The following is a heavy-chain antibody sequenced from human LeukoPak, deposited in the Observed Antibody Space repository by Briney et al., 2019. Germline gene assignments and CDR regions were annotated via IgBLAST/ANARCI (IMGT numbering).Heavy chain of an antibody. CDR3: ARGGNVSSFDY. D-gene: IGHD1-26*01. V-gene: IGHV3-53*01. Sequence: GGSLGLSCAASGFTVTTNYMSWVRQAPGKGLEWVSVIYSGGNTYYAGSVKGRFTVSRDTSKNTLYLQMNSLRAEDTAVYYCARGGNVSSFDYWGQGTLVTVSS. CDR2: IYSGGNT. CDR1: GFTVTTNY. J-gene: IGHJ4*02.